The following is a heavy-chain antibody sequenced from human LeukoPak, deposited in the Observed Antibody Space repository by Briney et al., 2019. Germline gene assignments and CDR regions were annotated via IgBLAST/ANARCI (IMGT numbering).Heavy chain of an antibody. CDR3: ITGDYDFWSGFYSPNHYFDY. CDR2: IKGKTAAGAP. V-gene: IGHV3-15*01. J-gene: IGHJ4*02. D-gene: IGHD3-3*01. CDR1: GNYW. Sequence: GGSLRLSCAASGNYWMHWVRQAPGKGLEWVGRIKGKTAAGAPDYVASVKGRFTISRDDSKNTLFLQMNSLKTEDTAVYYCITGDYDFWSGFYSPNHYFDYWGQGTLVTVSS.